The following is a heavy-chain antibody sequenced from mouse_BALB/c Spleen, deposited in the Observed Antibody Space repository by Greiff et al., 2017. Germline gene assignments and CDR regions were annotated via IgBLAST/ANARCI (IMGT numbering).Heavy chain of an antibody. Sequence: EVQRVESGGGLVQPGGSLRLSCATSGFTFTDYYMSWVRQPPGKALEWLGFIRNKANGYTTEYSASVKGRFTISRDNSQSILYLQMNTLRAEDSATYYCARDILSWGQGTLVTVSA. CDR3: ARDILS. CDR2: IRNKANGYTT. CDR1: GFTFTDYY. V-gene: IGHV7-3*02. J-gene: IGHJ3*01.